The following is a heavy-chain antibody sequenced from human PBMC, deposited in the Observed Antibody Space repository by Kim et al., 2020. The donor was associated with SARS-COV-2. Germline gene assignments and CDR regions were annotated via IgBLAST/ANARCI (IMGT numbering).Heavy chain of an antibody. CDR1: GFTFSSYA. D-gene: IGHD3-22*01. J-gene: IGHJ3*02. CDR3: ATDSSGYYLGWGSYDAFDI. Sequence: GGSLRLSCAASGFTFSSYAMSWVRQAPGKGLEWVSAISGSGGSTYYADSVKGRFTISRDNSKNTLYLQMNSLRAEDTAVYYCATDSSGYYLGWGSYDAFDIWGQGTMVTVSS. CDR2: ISGSGGST. V-gene: IGHV3-23*01.